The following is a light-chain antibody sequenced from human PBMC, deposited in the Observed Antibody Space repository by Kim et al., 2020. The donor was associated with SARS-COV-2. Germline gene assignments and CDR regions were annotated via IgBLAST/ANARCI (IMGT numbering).Light chain of an antibody. J-gene: IGLJ2*01. CDR2: GRM. CDR1: TLRRHY. Sequence: ALGQKVRTTCQGGTLRRHYATWYQQKPGQAPVVVIYGRMDRLSGIPARVAGASAGDTASLTINGAQGEDEADYYCNARDRSTNQLVFGGGTQLTVL. V-gene: IGLV3-19*01. CDR3: NARDRSTNQLV.